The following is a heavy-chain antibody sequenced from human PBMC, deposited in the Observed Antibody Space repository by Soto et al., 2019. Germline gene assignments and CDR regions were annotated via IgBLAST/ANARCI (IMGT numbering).Heavy chain of an antibody. D-gene: IGHD6-19*01. J-gene: IGHJ4*02. V-gene: IGHV4-59*02. CDR2: IFYSGST. CDR1: GGSVSSYS. CDR3: ASGDSIGWHTGYFDY. Sequence: SETLSLTCTVSGGSVSSYSWSWIRQPPGKGLEWIGYIFYSGSTTYNPSLKSRVTISVDTSKNQFSLKLNSVTAADTAVYYCASGDSIGWHTGYFDYWGQGTMVTVPS.